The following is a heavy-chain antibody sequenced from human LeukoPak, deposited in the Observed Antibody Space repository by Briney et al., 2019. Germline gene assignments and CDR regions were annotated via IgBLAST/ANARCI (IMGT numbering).Heavy chain of an antibody. CDR2: INPDGSEK. CDR3: ARDPAYGALDI. V-gene: IGHV3-7*01. CDR1: AFSFTTHY. J-gene: IGHJ3*02. Sequence: GGSLRLSCVASAFSFTTHYMSWDRQAPGKGLEWVAIINPDGSEKSYVDSVKGRFTISRDNSDNLLYLNMNNLRAEDTALYYCARDPAYGALDIWGQGTVVTVSS. D-gene: IGHD2-21*01.